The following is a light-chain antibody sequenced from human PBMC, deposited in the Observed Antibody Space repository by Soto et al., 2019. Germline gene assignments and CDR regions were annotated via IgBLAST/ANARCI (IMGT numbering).Light chain of an antibody. CDR1: SSNIGSNT. Sequence: QSVLTQPPSASGTPGQRVAISCSGSSSNIGSNTVNWYQQFPQTAPKLLIYSNNQRPSGVPDRFSGSKSGTSASLAISGLQSEDEADYHCAAWDDSLHGFYVFGNGTKVTV. CDR3: AAWDDSLHGFYV. V-gene: IGLV1-44*01. CDR2: SNN. J-gene: IGLJ1*01.